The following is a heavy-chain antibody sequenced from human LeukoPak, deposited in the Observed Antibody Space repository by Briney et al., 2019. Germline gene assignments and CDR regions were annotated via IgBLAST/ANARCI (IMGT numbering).Heavy chain of an antibody. D-gene: IGHD1-26*01. CDR3: AGPRGSWYIFDY. V-gene: IGHV3-21*01. J-gene: IGHJ4*02. Sequence: PGGSLRLSCAASGFTFSSYSMNWVRQAPGKGLEWVSSISSSSSYIYYANSMEGRFTISRDNAKNSLYLQMNSLRAEDTAVYYCAGPRGSWYIFDYWGQGTLVTVSS. CDR1: GFTFSSYS. CDR2: ISSSSSYI.